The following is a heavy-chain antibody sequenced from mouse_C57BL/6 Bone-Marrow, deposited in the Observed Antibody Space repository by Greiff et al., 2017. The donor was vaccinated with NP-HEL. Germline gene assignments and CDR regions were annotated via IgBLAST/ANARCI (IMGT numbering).Heavy chain of an antibody. J-gene: IGHJ1*03. CDR2: IRNKANGYTT. CDR1: GFTFTDYY. Sequence: EVKLMESGGGLVQPGGSLSHSCAASGFTFTDYYMSWVRQPPGKALEWLGFIRNKANGYTTEYSASVKGRFTISRDNSQSILYLQMNALRAEDSATYYCARYSYYGSSPYWYFDVWGTGTTVTVSS. V-gene: IGHV7-3*01. D-gene: IGHD1-1*01. CDR3: ARYSYYGSSPYWYFDV.